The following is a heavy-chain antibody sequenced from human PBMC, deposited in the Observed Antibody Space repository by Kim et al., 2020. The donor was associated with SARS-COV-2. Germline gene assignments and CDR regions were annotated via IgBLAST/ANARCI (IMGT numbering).Heavy chain of an antibody. CDR3: ARDWCSYFFIFYYYYMDV. V-gene: IGHV1-3*01. CDR1: GYTFTSYA. J-gene: IGHJ6*03. D-gene: IGHD2-8*01. CDR2: INACNGNT. Sequence: ASVKVSCKASGYTFTSYAIHWVRQAPGQRLEWMGWINACNGNTKYSQKFQGRVTITTDTSTSTAYMELSSLRSEDTAVYYCARDWCSYFFIFYYYYMDVW.